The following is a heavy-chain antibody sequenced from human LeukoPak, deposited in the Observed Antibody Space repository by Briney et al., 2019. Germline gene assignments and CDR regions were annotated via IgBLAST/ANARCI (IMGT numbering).Heavy chain of an antibody. V-gene: IGHV4-4*02. CDR1: GGSISSSNW. D-gene: IGHD2-2*01. J-gene: IGHJ5*02. CDR3: ARGSGIVVVPAANSFDP. CDR2: IYHSGST. Sequence: PSETLSLTCAVSGGSISSSNWWSWVRQPPGKGLEWIGEIYHSGSTNYNPSLKSRVTISVDTSKNQFSLKLSSVTAADTAVYYCARGSGIVVVPAANSFDPWGQGTLVTVSS.